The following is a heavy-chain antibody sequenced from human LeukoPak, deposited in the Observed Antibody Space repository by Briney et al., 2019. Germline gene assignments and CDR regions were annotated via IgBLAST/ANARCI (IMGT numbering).Heavy chain of an antibody. V-gene: IGHV4-34*01. CDR3: ARGPVTGYSSSWFYYYYYMDV. CDR1: GGSFSGYY. CDR2: INHSGST. D-gene: IGHD6-13*01. Sequence: PSETLSLTCAVYGGSFSGYYWSWIRQPPGKGREWIGEINHSGSTNYNPSLKSRVTISVDTSKNQFSLKLSSVTAADTAVYYCARGPVTGYSSSWFYYYYYMDVWGKGTTVTVSS. J-gene: IGHJ6*03.